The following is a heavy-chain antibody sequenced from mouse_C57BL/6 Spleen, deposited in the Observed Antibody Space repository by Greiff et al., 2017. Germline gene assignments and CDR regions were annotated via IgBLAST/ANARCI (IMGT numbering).Heavy chain of an antibody. CDR3: ARWRLFYAMDY. J-gene: IGHJ4*01. V-gene: IGHV1-59*01. Sequence: VQLQQPGAELVRPGTSVKLSCKASGYTFTSYWMHWVKQRPGQGLEWIGVIDPSDSYTNYNQKFKGKATLTVDTSSSTAYMQLSSLTSEDSAVYYCARWRLFYAMDYWGQGTSVTVSS. CDR1: GYTFTSYW. CDR2: IDPSDSYT.